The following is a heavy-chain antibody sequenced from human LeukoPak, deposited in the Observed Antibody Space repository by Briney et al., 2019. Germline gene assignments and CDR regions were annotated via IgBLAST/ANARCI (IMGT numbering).Heavy chain of an antibody. J-gene: IGHJ4*02. Sequence: PGRSLRLSCAASGFTFSSYGMHWVRKAPGKGLEWVAVIWYDGSNKYYADSVKGRFTISRDNSKNTLYLQMNSLRAEDTAVYYCARDGVAGKFDYWGQGTLVTVSS. CDR2: IWYDGSNK. CDR1: GFTFSSYG. V-gene: IGHV3-33*01. CDR3: ARDGVAGKFDY. D-gene: IGHD6-19*01.